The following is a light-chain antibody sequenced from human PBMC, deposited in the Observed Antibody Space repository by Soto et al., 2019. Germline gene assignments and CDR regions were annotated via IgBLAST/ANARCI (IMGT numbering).Light chain of an antibody. CDR2: GAS. CDR1: QSVSSSY. V-gene: IGKV3-20*01. CDR3: QQYGSSRWT. J-gene: IGKJ1*01. Sequence: EIVLTQSQGTLYLSPGERASLSCRAIQSVSSSYLAWYQQNRGQAPRLLIYGASSRATGIPDRFSGSGSGTDFTLTISRLEPEDFAVYYCQQYGSSRWTFGQGTKVEIK.